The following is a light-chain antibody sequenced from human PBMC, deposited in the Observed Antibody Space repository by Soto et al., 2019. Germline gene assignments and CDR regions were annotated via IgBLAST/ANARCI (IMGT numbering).Light chain of an antibody. V-gene: IGLV2-14*01. CDR3: SSYTSSSIDDV. J-gene: IGLJ1*01. Sequence: QSALTQPASVSGSPGQSITISCTGTSSDVGGYNYVSWYQQHPGKAPKLMIYEVSNRPSGVSNRFSGSKSGNTASLTNSGLQAEDEADYYCSSYTSSSIDDVFGSGTKVTVL. CDR1: SSDVGGYNY. CDR2: EVS.